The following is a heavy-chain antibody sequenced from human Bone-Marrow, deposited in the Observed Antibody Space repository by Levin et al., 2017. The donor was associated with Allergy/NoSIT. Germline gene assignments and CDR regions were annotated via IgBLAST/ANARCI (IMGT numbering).Heavy chain of an antibody. CDR3: ARADRTYTGCQFDV. CDR1: GGSFSGYY. J-gene: IGHJ2*01. CDR2: INHSGNT. V-gene: IGHV4-34*01. Sequence: SQTLSLTCAVYGGSFSGYYWNWIRQPPGKGLEWIGEINHSGNTNYSPSLEGRVTISVDTSKNQVSLKLISGTAAETAVYFCARADRTYTGCQFDVWGRGSPVTVSS. D-gene: IGHD2-2*02.